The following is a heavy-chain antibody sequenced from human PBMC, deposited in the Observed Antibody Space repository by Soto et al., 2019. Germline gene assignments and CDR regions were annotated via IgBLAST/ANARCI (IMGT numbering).Heavy chain of an antibody. J-gene: IGHJ4*02. CDR3: NTPDPEDMIRK. Sequence: GGSLRLSCAASGFTFSGSALHWVRQASGKGLEWVGRIRNKANSYATAYAASVKGRFTISRDDSKNTAFLQMNSLKTEDTALYYCNTPDPEDMIRKWGPGTLVTVSS. CDR1: GFTFSGSA. V-gene: IGHV3-73*01. CDR2: IRNKANSYAT. D-gene: IGHD2-15*01.